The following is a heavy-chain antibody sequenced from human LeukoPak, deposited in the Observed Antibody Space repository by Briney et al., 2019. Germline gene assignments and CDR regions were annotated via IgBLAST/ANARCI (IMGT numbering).Heavy chain of an antibody. J-gene: IGHJ4*02. CDR2: IYHSGST. CDR3: ARAMYTGSLDY. CDR1: GYSISSGYY. D-gene: IGHD1-26*01. V-gene: IGHV4-38-2*02. Sequence: SETLSLTCTVSGYSISSGYYWGWIRQPPGKGLEWIGSIYHSGSTYYNPSLKSRVTISVDTSKNQFSLKLSSVTAADTAVYYCARAMYTGSLDYWGQGTLVTVSS.